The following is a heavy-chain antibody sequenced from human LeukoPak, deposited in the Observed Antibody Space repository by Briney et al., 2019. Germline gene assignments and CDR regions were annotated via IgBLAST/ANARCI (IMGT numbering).Heavy chain of an antibody. CDR2: IRSKAYGGTT. CDR3: TRDSNTCYYSPGYFQH. Sequence: GGSLRLSCTASGFTFGDYAMSWFRQAPGKGLEWVGFIRSKAYGGTTEYAASVKGRFTISRDDSKSIAYLQMNSLKTEDTAAYYCTRDSNTCYYSPGYFQHWGQGTLVTVSS. CDR1: GFTFGDYA. J-gene: IGHJ1*01. D-gene: IGHD3-10*01. V-gene: IGHV3-49*03.